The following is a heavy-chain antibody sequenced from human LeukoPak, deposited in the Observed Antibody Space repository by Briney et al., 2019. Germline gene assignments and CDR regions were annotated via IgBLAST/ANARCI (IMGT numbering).Heavy chain of an antibody. Sequence: SETLSLTCTVSGGSLSSTTYYWGWIRQPPGKGLEWIGSMYYSGSTYYNQSLQSRVTISVDTSKNQFSLKLTSVTAADTAVYYCARHYYDTSGYYPWYFDYWGQGTLVTVSS. CDR2: MYYSGST. CDR1: GGSLSSTTYY. V-gene: IGHV4-39*01. CDR3: ARHYYDTSGYYPWYFDY. J-gene: IGHJ4*02. D-gene: IGHD3-22*01.